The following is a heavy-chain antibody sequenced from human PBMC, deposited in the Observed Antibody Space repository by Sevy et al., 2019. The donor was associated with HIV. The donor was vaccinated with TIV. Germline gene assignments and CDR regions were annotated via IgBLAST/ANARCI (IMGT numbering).Heavy chain of an antibody. Sequence: SETLSLTCTVSGGSITSLYWNWIRHPPGKGLEWIANIYYNGPINYNPSLKSRVTLSLDTSKNQFSLRLSSVTAADTAMYYCAGENAWGRGYSWGQGTLVTVSS. CDR2: IYYNGPI. D-gene: IGHD1-26*01. J-gene: IGHJ4*02. CDR3: AGENAWGRGYS. V-gene: IGHV4-59*08. CDR1: GGSITSLY.